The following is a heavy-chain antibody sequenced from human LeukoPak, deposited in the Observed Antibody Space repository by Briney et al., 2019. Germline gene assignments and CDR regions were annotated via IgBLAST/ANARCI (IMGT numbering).Heavy chain of an antibody. D-gene: IGHD3-22*01. CDR1: GYSFTSYW. CDR3: ARHRSFEAHYYDSSGYQWYFDY. Sequence: GESLKISCKGSGYSFTSYWIGWVRQMPGKGLEWMGIIYPGDSDTRYSPSFQGQVTISADKSISTAYLQWSSLKASDTAMYYCARHRSFEAHYYDSSGYQWYFDYWGQGTLVTVSS. CDR2: IYPGDSDT. J-gene: IGHJ4*02. V-gene: IGHV5-51*01.